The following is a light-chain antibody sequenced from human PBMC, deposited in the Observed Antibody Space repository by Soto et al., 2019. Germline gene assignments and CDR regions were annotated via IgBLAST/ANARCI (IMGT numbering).Light chain of an antibody. J-gene: IGKJ1*01. CDR3: QQYGSSPRT. CDR2: GAS. V-gene: IGKV3-20*01. Sequence: PGERATLSCRASQTVRSSSLAWYQQKPGQAPRLLIFGASTRAAGFPDRSSGSGSGTDFTLTISRLEPEDFAVYYCQQYGSSPRTFGQGTKVEIK. CDR1: QTVRSSS.